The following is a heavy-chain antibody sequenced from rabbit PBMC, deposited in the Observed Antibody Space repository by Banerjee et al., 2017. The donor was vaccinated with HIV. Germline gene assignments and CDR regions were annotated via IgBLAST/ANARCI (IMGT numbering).Heavy chain of an antibody. J-gene: IGHJ4*01. D-gene: IGHD1-1*01. CDR3: ASSSGYRYFNL. CDR2: IYPGGSGNT. V-gene: IGHV1S45*01. CDR1: GIDFSSYYY. Sequence: QEQLKESGGGLVQPGGSLTLTCKASGIDFSSYYYMCWVRQAPGKGLEWIACIYPGGSGNTYYASWAKGRFTISKTSSTTVTLQMTSLTAADTATYFCASSSGYRYFNLWGPGTLVTVS.